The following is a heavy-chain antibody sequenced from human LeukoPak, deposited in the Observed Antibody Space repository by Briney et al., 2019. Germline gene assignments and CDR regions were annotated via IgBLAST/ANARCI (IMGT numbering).Heavy chain of an antibody. CDR2: ISGSAYYT. D-gene: IGHD1-1*01. CDR1: GFTFTAYA. Sequence: GGSLRLSCAASGFTFTAYAMSWVRQAPGKGLEWVSAISGSAYYTSYADSVKGRFAISRDNSKNTLYLQMNSLRAEDTALYYCAKHKVATNVKDYWGQGTLVTVSS. J-gene: IGHJ4*02. V-gene: IGHV3-23*01. CDR3: AKHKVATNVKDY.